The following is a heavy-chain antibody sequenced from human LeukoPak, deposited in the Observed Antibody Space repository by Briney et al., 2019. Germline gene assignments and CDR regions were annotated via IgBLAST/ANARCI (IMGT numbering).Heavy chain of an antibody. Sequence: SETLSLTCTVSGDSISNYYWSWIRQPAGKGLEWIGRIYTSGSTIYNPSLKSRLTMSLDTSKNQFSLKLSSVTAADTAVYYCARAITLFGVAHYYYMDVWGKGTTVTVSS. J-gene: IGHJ6*03. D-gene: IGHD3-3*01. V-gene: IGHV4-4*07. CDR1: GDSISNYY. CDR2: IYTSGST. CDR3: ARAITLFGVAHYYYMDV.